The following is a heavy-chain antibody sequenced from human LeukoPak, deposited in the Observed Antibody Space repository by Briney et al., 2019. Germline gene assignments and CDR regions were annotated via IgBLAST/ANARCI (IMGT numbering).Heavy chain of an antibody. D-gene: IGHD1-1*01. CDR2: ISSSGSTI. J-gene: IGHJ4*02. V-gene: IGHV3-11*04. CDR1: GFTFSDYY. CDR3: AREVQLERSPFDY. Sequence: TGGSLRLSCAASGFTFSDYYMSWIRQAPGKGLEWVSYISSSGSTIYYADSVKGRFTISRDNAKNSLYLQMNSLRAEDTAVYYCAREVQLERSPFDYWGQGTLVTVSS.